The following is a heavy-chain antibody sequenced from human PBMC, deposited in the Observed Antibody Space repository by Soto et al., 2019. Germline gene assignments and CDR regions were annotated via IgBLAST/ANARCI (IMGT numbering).Heavy chain of an antibody. CDR1: GYPFTSYY. CDR2: INTSGGST. CDR3: ARGWSGYLYYYYGMDV. D-gene: IGHD3-3*01. V-gene: IGHV1-46*01. Sequence: ASVKVSCKASGYPFTSYYTHWVRQAPGQGLEWMGIINTSGGSTRYAQKFQGRVTMTRDTSTSTVYMELSSLRSEDTAVYYCARGWSGYLYYYYGMDVWGQGTTVTVSS. J-gene: IGHJ6*02.